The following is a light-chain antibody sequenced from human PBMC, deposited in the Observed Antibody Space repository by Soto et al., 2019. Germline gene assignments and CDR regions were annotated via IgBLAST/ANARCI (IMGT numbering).Light chain of an antibody. CDR2: GGS. J-gene: IGKJ4*01. CDR1: QGIAVY. CDR3: QRYNSAPRT. Sequence: DIQMTQSPSSLSAFVGDRVTITCRASQGIAVYLAWYQQKPGKVPKLLIYGGSSLVSGVPFRFSGSGSGTDFTLTISSLQPEDVATYYCQRYNSAPRTFGGGTKVEIK. V-gene: IGKV1-27*01.